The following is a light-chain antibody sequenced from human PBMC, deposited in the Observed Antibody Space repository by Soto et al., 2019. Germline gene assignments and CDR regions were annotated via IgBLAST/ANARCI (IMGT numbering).Light chain of an antibody. CDR1: QGISNY. Sequence: DIQMTQSPSSLSASVGDRVTITCRASQGISNYLAWYQQKPGKVPKLLIYAAYTLQSGVPSRFSGSGSRTDFTLTIGSRQPEDVATYYCQKDKGAPGTFGRGTRVEI. V-gene: IGKV1-27*01. CDR2: AAY. CDR3: QKDKGAPGT. J-gene: IGKJ1*01.